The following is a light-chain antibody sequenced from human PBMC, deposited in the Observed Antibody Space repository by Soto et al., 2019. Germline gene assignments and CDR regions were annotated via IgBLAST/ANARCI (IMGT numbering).Light chain of an antibody. CDR3: SSYTSSSTVV. Sequence: QSALTQPASASGSPGQSITISCTGTSSDVGGYDFVSWYQQHPGKAPKLMIYEVSNRPLGVSNRFSGSKSGTTASLTSSGLQAEDEAYYYCSSYTSSSTVVFGGGTKLTVL. CDR1: SSDVGGYDF. V-gene: IGLV2-14*01. J-gene: IGLJ2*01. CDR2: EVS.